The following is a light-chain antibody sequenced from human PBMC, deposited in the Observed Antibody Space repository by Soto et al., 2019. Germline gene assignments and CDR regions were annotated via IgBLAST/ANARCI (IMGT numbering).Light chain of an antibody. J-gene: IGKJ1*01. CDR3: QQSCSTPRT. CDR2: AAS. V-gene: IGKV1-39*01. CDR1: QSISSY. Sequence: IQMTQSPSSLSASVGDRVTITCRASQSISSYLNWYQQKPGKAPKLLIYAASSLQSGVPSRFSGSVSGTDFTLTISSLQPEDFATYYCQQSCSTPRTFGQGTKVDIK.